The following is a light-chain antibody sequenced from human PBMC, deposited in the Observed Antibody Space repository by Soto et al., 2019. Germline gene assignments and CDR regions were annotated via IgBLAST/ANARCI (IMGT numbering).Light chain of an antibody. J-gene: IGLJ2*01. CDR3: CSYTSTYTV. CDR2: DVN. V-gene: IGLV2-11*01. CDR1: SIDAGGYNY. Sequence: QSALTQPRSVSGSPGQSVTISCTGTSIDAGGYNYVSWYQQHPGKAPKLMIFDVNKRPSGVPDRFSGSKSGNTASLTISVLQAEDESDYYCCSYTSTYTVFGGGTKLTVL.